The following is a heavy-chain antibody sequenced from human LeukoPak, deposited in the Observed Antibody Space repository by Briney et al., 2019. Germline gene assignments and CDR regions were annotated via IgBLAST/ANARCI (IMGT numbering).Heavy chain of an antibody. CDR3: ARVGWNYRYYMDV. Sequence: SETLSLTWTVSGGSISSYYWSWIRQPAGKGLEWIGRIYTSGSTNYNPSLKSRVTMSVDTSKNQFSLKLSSVTAADTAVYYCARVGWNYRYYMDVWGKGTTVTVSS. CDR2: IYTSGST. CDR1: GGSISSYY. D-gene: IGHD1-7*01. V-gene: IGHV4-4*07. J-gene: IGHJ6*03.